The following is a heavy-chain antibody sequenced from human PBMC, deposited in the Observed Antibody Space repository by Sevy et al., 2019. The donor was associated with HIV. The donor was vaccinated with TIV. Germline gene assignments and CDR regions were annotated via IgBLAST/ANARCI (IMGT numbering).Heavy chain of an antibody. V-gene: IGHV3-15*06. CDR1: GFTFSNSF. J-gene: IGHJ3*01. D-gene: IGHD7-27*01. Sequence: GGSLRLSCAASGFTFSNSFMSWARQAPGRGLEWVGRITRKIDGETTLYAAHVKGRFTILRDDSRNTMYLQMDRLKIEDTAMYYCGTGDAYDVWGQGTTVTVSS. CDR3: GTGDAYDV. CDR2: ITRKIDGETT.